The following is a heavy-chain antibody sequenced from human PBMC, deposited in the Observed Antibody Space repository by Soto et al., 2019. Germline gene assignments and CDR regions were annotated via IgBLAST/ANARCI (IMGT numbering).Heavy chain of an antibody. Sequence: QVQLVQSGDEVKKPGASVKVSCKASGYIFVNYGIAWVRQAPGQGLEWKGWISNYTGNTHSATKVQGRLTMTTDTSTSTAYMDLGSLTSDDTAVYYCVMVDNYVTPTPQDVWGRGPTVTVSS. CDR2: ISNYTGNT. V-gene: IGHV1-18*01. J-gene: IGHJ6*02. CDR1: GYIFVNYG. CDR3: VMVDNYVTPTPQDV. D-gene: IGHD3-16*01.